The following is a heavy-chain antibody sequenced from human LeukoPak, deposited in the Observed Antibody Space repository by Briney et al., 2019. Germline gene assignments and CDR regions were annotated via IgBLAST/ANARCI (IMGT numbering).Heavy chain of an antibody. CDR1: GFTFSSYW. Sequence: GSLRLSCAASGFTFSSYWMTWVRQAPGKGLEWVANIKQDGSEKYYVDSVKGRFTISRDDAKSPLYLQMNSLRAEDTAVYFCARGGSLSGYNVYWGQGTLVTVSS. CDR2: IKQDGSEK. J-gene: IGHJ4*02. V-gene: IGHV3-7*01. D-gene: IGHD3-22*01. CDR3: ARGGSLSGYNVY.